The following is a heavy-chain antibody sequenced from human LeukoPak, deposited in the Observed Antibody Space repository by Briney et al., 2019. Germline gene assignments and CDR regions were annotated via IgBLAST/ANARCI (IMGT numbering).Heavy chain of an antibody. CDR2: ISAYNGNT. Sequence: ASVTLSCTASGYTFTSYGISWVRQAPGQGLEWMGWISAYNGNTNYAQKLQGRVTITTDTSTSTPYMQLSSLRSEDTAVYYCARDHYDYVWGSYRGGFDYGGQGTLLTVSS. CDR3: ARDHYDYVWGSYRGGFDY. CDR1: GYTFTSYG. J-gene: IGHJ4*02. D-gene: IGHD3-16*02. V-gene: IGHV1-18*01.